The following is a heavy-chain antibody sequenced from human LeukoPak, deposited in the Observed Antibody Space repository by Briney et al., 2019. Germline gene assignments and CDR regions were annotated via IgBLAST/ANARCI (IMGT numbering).Heavy chain of an antibody. V-gene: IGHV3-23*01. CDR2: ISGSGGST. CDR3: AKDASDYDFWSGYYRD. CDR1: GFTFSSYA. D-gene: IGHD3-3*01. J-gene: IGHJ4*02. Sequence: GGSLRLSCAASGFTFSSYAMSWVRQAPGKGLEWVSAISGSGGSTYYADSAKGRFTISRDNSKNTLYLQMNSLRAEDTAVYYCAKDASDYDFWSGYYRDWGQGTLVTVSS.